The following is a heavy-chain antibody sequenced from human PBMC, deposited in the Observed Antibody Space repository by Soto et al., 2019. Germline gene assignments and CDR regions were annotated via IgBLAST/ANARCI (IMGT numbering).Heavy chain of an antibody. J-gene: IGHJ3*02. CDR3: ARDAGCGGDCLPDAFDI. Sequence: QVQLVESGGGVVQPGRSLRLSCAASGFTFSSYGMHWVRQAPGKGLEWVAVIWYDGSNKYYADSVKGRFTISRDNSKNTLYLEMNSLRAEDTAVYYCARDAGCGGDCLPDAFDIWGQGTMVTVSS. CDR2: IWYDGSNK. CDR1: GFTFSSYG. D-gene: IGHD2-21*02. V-gene: IGHV3-33*01.